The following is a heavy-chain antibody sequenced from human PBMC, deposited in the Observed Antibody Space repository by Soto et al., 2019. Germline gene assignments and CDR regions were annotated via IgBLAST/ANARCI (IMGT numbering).Heavy chain of an antibody. CDR3: AKEGYYYMDV. CDR1: GGYITSANW. V-gene: IGHV4-4*02. CDR2: IHDSGST. J-gene: IGHJ6*02. Sequence: QVQLRESGPGLVKPSETLSLACVVSGGYITSANWWSWARQPPGKGLEWIGKIHDSGSTNKNPSLKSRVTISVDKSKNQVSLRLTSVTAADTAVYYCAKEGYYYMDVWGQGTTVTVSS.